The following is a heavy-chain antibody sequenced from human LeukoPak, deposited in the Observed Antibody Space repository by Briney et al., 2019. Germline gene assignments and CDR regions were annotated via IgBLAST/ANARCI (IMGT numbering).Heavy chain of an antibody. CDR3: ARDYGDFLNWFDP. V-gene: IGHV3-74*01. J-gene: IGHJ5*02. Sequence: SGGSLRLSCAASGFTFSSYWMHWVRQAPGKGLVWVSRINSDGSSASYADSVKGRFTISRDNAKNTLYLQMNSLRAEDTAVYYCARDYGDFLNWFDPWGQGTLVTGSS. D-gene: IGHD4-17*01. CDR2: INSDGSSA. CDR1: GFTFSSYW.